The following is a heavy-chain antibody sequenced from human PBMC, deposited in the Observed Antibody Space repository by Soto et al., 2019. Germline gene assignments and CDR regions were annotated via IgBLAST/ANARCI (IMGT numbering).Heavy chain of an antibody. V-gene: IGHV5-51*01. Sequence: GESLKISCKGSGYSFTNYWIAWVRQMPGKGLEWMGIIYPGDSDARYSPSFQGQVTISADKSINAAYLQWSSLKASDTAMYYCARPRSGSYRLDYYGMDVWGQGTKVTVS. J-gene: IGHJ6*02. CDR1: GYSFTNYW. CDR3: ARPRSGSYRLDYYGMDV. D-gene: IGHD3-10*01. CDR2: IYPGDSDA.